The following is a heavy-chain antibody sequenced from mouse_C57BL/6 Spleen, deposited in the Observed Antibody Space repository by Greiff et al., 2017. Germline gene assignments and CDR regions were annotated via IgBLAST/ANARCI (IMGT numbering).Heavy chain of an antibody. D-gene: IGHD2-14*01. V-gene: IGHV3-6*01. J-gene: IGHJ1*03. CDR2: ISYDGSN. CDR1: GYSITSGYY. Sequence: VQLKESGPGLVKPSQSLSLTCSVTGYSITSGYYWNWIRQFPGNKLEWMGYISYDGSNNYNPSLKNRISITRDTSKNQFFLKLNSVTTEDTATYYCARDYRGYFDVWGTGTTVTVSS. CDR3: ARDYRGYFDV.